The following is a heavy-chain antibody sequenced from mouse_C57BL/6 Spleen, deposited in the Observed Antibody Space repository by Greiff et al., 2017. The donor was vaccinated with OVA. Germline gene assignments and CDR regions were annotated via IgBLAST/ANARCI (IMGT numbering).Heavy chain of an antibody. V-gene: IGHV1-61*01. D-gene: IGHD1-1*01. CDR3: ARARDYGSLYAMDY. CDR2: IYPSDSET. J-gene: IGHJ4*01. Sequence: QVQLQQPGAELVRPGSSVKLSCKASGYTFTSYWMDWVKQRPGQGLEWIGNIYPSDSETHYNQKFKDKATLTVDKSSSTAYMQLSSLTSEDSAVYYCARARDYGSLYAMDYWGQGTSVTVSS. CDR1: GYTFTSYW.